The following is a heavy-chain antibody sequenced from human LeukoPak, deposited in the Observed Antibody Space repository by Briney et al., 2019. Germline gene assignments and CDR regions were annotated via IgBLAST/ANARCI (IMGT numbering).Heavy chain of an antibody. D-gene: IGHD1-26*01. Sequence: SVKVSCKASGGTFNSYAITWVRQAPGQGLEWMGGTIPVFGTTNYTPKFQGRVTITADEFTSTAYMELSSLISGDTAVYYCASWEWDENDFDIWGQGTMVTVSS. J-gene: IGHJ3*02. CDR1: GGTFNSYA. CDR2: TIPVFGTT. V-gene: IGHV1-69*13. CDR3: ASWEWDENDFDI.